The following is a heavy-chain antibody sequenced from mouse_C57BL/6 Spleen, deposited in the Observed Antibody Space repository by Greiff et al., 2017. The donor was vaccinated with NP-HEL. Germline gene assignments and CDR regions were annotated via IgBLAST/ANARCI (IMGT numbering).Heavy chain of an antibody. CDR1: GFTFTDYY. Sequence: EVKLVESGGGLVQPGGSLSLSCAASGFTFTDYYMSWVRQPPGKALEWLGFIRNKANGYTTEYSASVKGRFTISGDNSQSILYLQMNALRAEDSATYYCARYHDLFDYWGQGTTLTVSS. CDR3: ARYHDLFDY. CDR2: IRNKANGYTT. J-gene: IGHJ2*01. D-gene: IGHD2-3*01. V-gene: IGHV7-3*01.